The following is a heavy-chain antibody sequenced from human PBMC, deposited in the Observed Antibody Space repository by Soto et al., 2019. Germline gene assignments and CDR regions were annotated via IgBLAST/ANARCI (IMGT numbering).Heavy chain of an antibody. Sequence: ASETLSLTCTASGGSMSTYYWNWIRQPPGKGLQWIGEIYHSGITNYNPSLRSRVSMSVDKSNNEFSLSLTSVTAADTAVYYCATLPPRIVVVFTEMPTWGQGILVTVSS. CDR3: ATLPPRIVVVFTEMPT. D-gene: IGHD2-21*01. V-gene: IGHV4-59*12. J-gene: IGHJ5*02. CDR1: GGSMSTYY. CDR2: IYHSGIT.